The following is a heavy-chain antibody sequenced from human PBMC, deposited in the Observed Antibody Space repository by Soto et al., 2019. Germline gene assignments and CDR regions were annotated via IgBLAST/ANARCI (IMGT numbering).Heavy chain of an antibody. D-gene: IGHD4-17*01. CDR3: ARQDGNYAHFDL. V-gene: IGHV5-51*01. CDR1: GDSFTGFW. Sequence: PGQPLKISCKGLGDSFTGFWVGWVSQMPGKGLEWMGIIYPGDSDTRYIPSFQGQVTISADKSISTAYLQWSSLKASDTAMYYCARQDGNYAHFDLWGRGTLVTVSS. J-gene: IGHJ2*01. CDR2: IYPGDSDT.